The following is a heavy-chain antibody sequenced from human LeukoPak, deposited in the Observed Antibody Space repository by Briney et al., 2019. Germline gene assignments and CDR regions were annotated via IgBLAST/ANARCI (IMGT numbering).Heavy chain of an antibody. Sequence: RTSETLSLTCTVSGGSISSSSYYWGWIRQPPGKGLEWIGSIYYSGSTYYNPSLKSRVTISVDTSKNQFSLKLSSVTAADTAVYYCARRPPGLVNYDYWGQGTLVTVSS. J-gene: IGHJ4*02. CDR3: ARRPPGLVNYDY. V-gene: IGHV4-39*01. CDR1: GGSISSSSYY. CDR2: IYYSGST. D-gene: IGHD3/OR15-3a*01.